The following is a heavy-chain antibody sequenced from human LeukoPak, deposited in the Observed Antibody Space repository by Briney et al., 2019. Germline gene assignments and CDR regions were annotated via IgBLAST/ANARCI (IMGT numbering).Heavy chain of an antibody. CDR1: GGSISSYY. D-gene: IGHD6-6*01. CDR2: IYYSGST. Sequence: SETLSLTCTVSGGSISSYYWSWVRQPPGKGLEWVGYIYYSGSTNYNPSLKSRVTISVDTSKNQFSLKLSSVTAADTAVYYCARGVYYSYYMDVWGKGTTVTVSS. CDR3: ARGVYYSYYMDV. V-gene: IGHV4-59*01. J-gene: IGHJ6*03.